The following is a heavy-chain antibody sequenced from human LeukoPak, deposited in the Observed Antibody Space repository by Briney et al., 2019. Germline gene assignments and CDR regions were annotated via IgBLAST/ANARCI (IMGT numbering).Heavy chain of an antibody. V-gene: IGHV3-21*01. J-gene: IGHJ4*02. CDR2: ISSSSSYM. CDR3: ARGGSGNWNAPFDY. D-gene: IGHD1-1*01. Sequence: GGSLRLSCAASGFTFSSFSMNWVRQAPGKGLEWVSSISSSSSYMYYADSVKGRFTISRDNAKNSLYLQLNSLRAEDTAVYYCARGGSGNWNAPFDYWGQGILVTVSS. CDR1: GFTFSSFS.